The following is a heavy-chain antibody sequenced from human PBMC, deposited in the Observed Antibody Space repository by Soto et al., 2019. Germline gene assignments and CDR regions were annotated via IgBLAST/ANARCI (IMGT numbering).Heavy chain of an antibody. J-gene: IGHJ3*02. CDR2: ISSGSNTI. CDR3: AREGYCSIPSCYVEAIDI. CDR1: GLTFSSYS. Sequence: EVQLVESGGGLVQPGGSLRVSCAASGLTFSSYSMNWVRQAPGKGLEWVSYISSGSNTIYYADSVKGRFTISRDNAKNPLYLQMDSLRAEATAVYYCAREGYCSIPSCYVEAIDIWGQGTMVTVS. V-gene: IGHV3-48*01. D-gene: IGHD2-2*01.